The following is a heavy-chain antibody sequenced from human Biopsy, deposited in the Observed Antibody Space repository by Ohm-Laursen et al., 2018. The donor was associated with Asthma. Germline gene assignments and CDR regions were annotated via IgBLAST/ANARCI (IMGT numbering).Heavy chain of an antibody. V-gene: IGHV4-34*01. CDR3: ARGSIVSTIYY. CDR2: FSHSGST. D-gene: IGHD5/OR15-5a*01. J-gene: IGHJ4*02. Sequence: GTLSLTWSVDGGSFSGYYWNWIRQPPGKGLEGIGEFSHSGSTKYNPSLKSRVTISVDTSKNQFSLKLSSVTAADTAVYYCARGSIVSTIYYWGQGTLVTVSS. CDR1: GGSFSGYY.